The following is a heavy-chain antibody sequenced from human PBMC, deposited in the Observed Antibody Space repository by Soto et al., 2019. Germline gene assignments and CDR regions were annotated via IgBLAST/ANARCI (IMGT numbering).Heavy chain of an antibody. CDR2: ISASGST. J-gene: IGHJ4*02. Sequence: PSETLSLTCTVSGGSITNHYWSWFRQPAGKGLEWIGRISASGSTYYNPFLKSRVTMSLDTSKNQFSLKLSFVTAADTAVYYCARDQGSGYFDYWGQGTLVTVSS. CDR1: GGSITNHY. CDR3: ARDQGSGYFDY. V-gene: IGHV4-4*07. D-gene: IGHD6-19*01.